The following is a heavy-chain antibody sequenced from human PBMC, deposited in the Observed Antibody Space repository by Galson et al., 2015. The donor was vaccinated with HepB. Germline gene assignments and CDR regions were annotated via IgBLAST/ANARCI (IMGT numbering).Heavy chain of an antibody. CDR2: IYYSGST. CDR3: ARDLYYRVPHAFDI. D-gene: IGHD3-10*01. J-gene: IGHJ3*02. CDR1: GGSISSSSYY. Sequence: SETLSLTCTVSGGSISSSSYYWGWIRQPPGKGLEWIGSIYYSGSTYYNPSLKSRVTISVDTSKNQFSLKLSSVTAADTAVYYCARDLYYRVPHAFDIWGQGTMVTVSS. V-gene: IGHV4-39*07.